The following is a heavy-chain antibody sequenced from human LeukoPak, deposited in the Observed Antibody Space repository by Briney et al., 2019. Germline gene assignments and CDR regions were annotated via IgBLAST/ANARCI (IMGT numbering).Heavy chain of an antibody. V-gene: IGHV3-23*01. CDR1: GFTFSSYA. J-gene: IGHJ4*02. Sequence: GGSLRLSCAASGFTFSSYAMSWVRQAPGKGPEWVSAISGSGGSTYYADSVKGRFTISRDNSKNTLYLQMNSLRAEDTAVYYCAKAGRGYSYGYFDYWGQGTLVTVSS. CDR3: AKAGRGYSYGYFDY. D-gene: IGHD5-18*01. CDR2: ISGSGGST.